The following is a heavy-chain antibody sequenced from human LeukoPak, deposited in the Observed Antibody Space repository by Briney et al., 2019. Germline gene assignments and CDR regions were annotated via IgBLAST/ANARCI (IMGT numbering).Heavy chain of an antibody. CDR2: ISSTSTTI. Sequence: GGSLRLSCTVSGFTFSSFNMNWVRQAPGKGLEWVSYISSTSTTIYYADSVKGRFTISRDNSKTTLYLQMNSLRAEDTAVYYCAKDVPVAYFDYWGQGTLVTVSS. D-gene: IGHD2-2*01. J-gene: IGHJ4*02. CDR1: GFTFSSFN. V-gene: IGHV3-48*01. CDR3: AKDVPVAYFDY.